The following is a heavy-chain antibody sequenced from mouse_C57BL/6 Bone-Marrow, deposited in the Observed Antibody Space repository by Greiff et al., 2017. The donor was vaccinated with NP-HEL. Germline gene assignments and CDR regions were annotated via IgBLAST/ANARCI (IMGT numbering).Heavy chain of an antibody. Sequence: EVKLVESGPELVKPGASVKISCKASGYSFTDYNMNWVKQSNGKSLEWIGVINPNYGTTSYNQKFKGKATLTVDQSSSTAYMQLNSLTSEDSAVYYCARSPYYYGSSWGFAYWGQGTLVTVSA. J-gene: IGHJ3*01. D-gene: IGHD1-1*01. CDR3: ARSPYYYGSSWGFAY. V-gene: IGHV1-39*01. CDR1: GYSFTDYN. CDR2: INPNYGTT.